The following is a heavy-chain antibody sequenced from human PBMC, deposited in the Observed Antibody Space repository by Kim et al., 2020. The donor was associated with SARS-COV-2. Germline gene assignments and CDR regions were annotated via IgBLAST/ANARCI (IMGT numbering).Heavy chain of an antibody. CDR3: VREGYYFDY. Sequence: SQTLSLPCAISGDSVSSNSAAWPWLRQSPSRGLEWLGKTYYRSKWYNDSAVSVKSRITINPDTSKNQFSLQLNSVTPEDTAVYYCVREGYYFDYWGQGTLVTVSS. V-gene: IGHV6-1*01. CDR2: TYYRSKWYN. J-gene: IGHJ4*02. CDR1: GDSVSSNSAA. D-gene: IGHD3-16*01.